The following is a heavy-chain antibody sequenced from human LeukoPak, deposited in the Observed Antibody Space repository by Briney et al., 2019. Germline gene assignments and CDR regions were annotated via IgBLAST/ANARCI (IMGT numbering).Heavy chain of an antibody. CDR2: ISYDGSNK. Sequence: PGGSLRLSCAASKFTFNSYPMHWVRQAPGKGLEWVAAISYDGSNKYYADSVKGRFTISRDNSKNTLYLQMNSLRAEDTAVYYCARGSSGWYTGGFDYWGQGTLVTVSS. D-gene: IGHD6-19*01. CDR1: KFTFNSYP. V-gene: IGHV3-30-3*01. J-gene: IGHJ4*02. CDR3: ARGSSGWYTGGFDY.